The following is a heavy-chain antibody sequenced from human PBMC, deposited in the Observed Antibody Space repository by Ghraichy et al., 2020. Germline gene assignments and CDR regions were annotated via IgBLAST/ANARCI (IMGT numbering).Heavy chain of an antibody. CDR1: GDSMSNSY. CDR3: ARGGWYQDY. V-gene: IGHV4-59*01. Sequence: SETLSLTCTVSGDSMSNSYWSWFRQPPGKGLEWIGYIYYSGNTNYNPSLKSRITISVDTSKNQFSLKLTSVTAADTAVYYCARGGWYQDYWGQGTLVTVSS. J-gene: IGHJ4*02. CDR2: IYYSGNT. D-gene: IGHD6-19*01.